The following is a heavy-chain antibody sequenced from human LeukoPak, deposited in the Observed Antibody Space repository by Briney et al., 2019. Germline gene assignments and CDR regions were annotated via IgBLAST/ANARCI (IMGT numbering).Heavy chain of an antibody. CDR2: ISGSDGST. CDR3: AKWAYPLYYYDSSGYYSDY. D-gene: IGHD3-22*01. V-gene: IGHV3-23*01. J-gene: IGHJ4*02. Sequence: PGGSLRLSCAASGFTFSSYAMSWVRQAPGKGLEWVSAISGSDGSTYYADSVKGRFTISRDNSKNTLYLQMNSLRAEDTAVYYCAKWAYPLYYYDSSGYYSDYWGQGTLVTVSS. CDR1: GFTFSSYA.